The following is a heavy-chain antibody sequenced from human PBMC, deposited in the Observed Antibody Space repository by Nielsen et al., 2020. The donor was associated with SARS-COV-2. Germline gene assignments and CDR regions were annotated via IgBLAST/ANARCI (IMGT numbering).Heavy chain of an antibody. CDR3: AGDGGDHDYY. D-gene: IGHD2-21*02. CDR2: IYYSGST. Sequence: GSLRLSCTVSGGSISSYYWSWIRQPPGKGLEWIGYIYYSGSTNYNPSLKSRVTISVDTSKNQFSLKLSSVTAADTAVYYCAGDGGDHDYYWGQGTLVTVSS. J-gene: IGHJ4*02. CDR1: GGSISSYY. V-gene: IGHV4-59*01.